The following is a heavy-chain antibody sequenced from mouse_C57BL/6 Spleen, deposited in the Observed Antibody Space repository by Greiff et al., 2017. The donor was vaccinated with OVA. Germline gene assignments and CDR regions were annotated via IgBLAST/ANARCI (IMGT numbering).Heavy chain of an antibody. Sequence: DVHLVESGGGLVKPGGSLKLSCAASGFTFSSYAMSWVRQTPEKRLEWVATISDGGSYTYYPDNVKGRFTISRDNAKNNLYLQMSHLKSEDTAMYYCARENSNSYFDYWGQGTTLTVSS. D-gene: IGHD2-5*01. CDR3: ARENSNSYFDY. J-gene: IGHJ2*01. CDR2: ISDGGSYT. V-gene: IGHV5-4*01. CDR1: GFTFSSYA.